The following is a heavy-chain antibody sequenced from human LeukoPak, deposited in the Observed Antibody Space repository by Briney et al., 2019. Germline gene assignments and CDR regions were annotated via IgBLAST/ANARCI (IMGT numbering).Heavy chain of an antibody. Sequence: ASVKVSCKASGGTFSSYAISWVRQAPGQGLEWMGGIIPIFGTANYAQKFQGRVTITADESTSTAYMELSSLRSEDTAVYYCARVRGPYYYDSSGIPSWGQGTLVTVSS. V-gene: IGHV1-69*13. CDR3: ARVRGPYYYDSSGIPS. CDR2: IIPIFGTA. D-gene: IGHD3-22*01. J-gene: IGHJ4*02. CDR1: GGTFSSYA.